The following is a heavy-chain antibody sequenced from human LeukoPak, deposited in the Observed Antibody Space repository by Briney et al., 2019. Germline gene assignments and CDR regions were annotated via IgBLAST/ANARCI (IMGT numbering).Heavy chain of an antibody. CDR3: ARDCSSTSCYTDWFDP. Sequence: SVKVSCKASGGTFSSYTISWVRQAPGQGLEWMGRIIPILGIANSAQKFQGRVTITADKSTSTAYMELSSLRSEDTAVYYCARDCSSTSCYTDWFDPWGQGTLVTVSS. V-gene: IGHV1-69*02. CDR2: IIPILGIA. CDR1: GGTFSSYT. D-gene: IGHD2-2*02. J-gene: IGHJ5*02.